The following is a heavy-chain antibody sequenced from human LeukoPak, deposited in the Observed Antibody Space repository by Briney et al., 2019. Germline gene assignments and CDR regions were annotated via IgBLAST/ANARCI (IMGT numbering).Heavy chain of an antibody. CDR1: GFTFGDYA. V-gene: IGHV3-30*04. J-gene: IGHJ3*02. CDR3: ARGSSWLTLDAFDI. CDR2: ISYDGSNK. Sequence: PGGSLRLSCTASGFTFGDYAMSWFRQAPGKGLEWVAVISYDGSNKYYADSVKGRFTISRDNSKNTLYLQMNSLRAEDTAVYYCARGSSWLTLDAFDIWGQGTMVTVSS. D-gene: IGHD6-13*01.